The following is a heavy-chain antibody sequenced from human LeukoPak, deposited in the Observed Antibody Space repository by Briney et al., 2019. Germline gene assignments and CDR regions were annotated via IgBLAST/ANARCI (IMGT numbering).Heavy chain of an antibody. J-gene: IGHJ4*02. CDR1: GGSISSGGYY. CDR3: ARVRALRYFDWPLFDY. V-gene: IGHV4-61*08. D-gene: IGHD3-9*01. Sequence: SETLSLTCTVSGGSISSGGYYWSWIRQPPGKGLEWIGEINHSGSTNYNPSLKSRVTISVDTSKNQFSLKLSSVTAADTAVYYCARVRALRYFDWPLFDYWGQGTLVTVSS. CDR2: INHSGST.